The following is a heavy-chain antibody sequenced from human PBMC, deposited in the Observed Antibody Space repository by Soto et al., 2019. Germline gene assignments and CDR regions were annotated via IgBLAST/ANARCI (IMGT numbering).Heavy chain of an antibody. D-gene: IGHD6-6*01. CDR1: GYTFTDYY. CDR3: ARGAARDF. V-gene: IGHV1-2*04. Sequence: QVQLLQSGAEVKKPGASVKVSCTASGYTFTDYYLHWVRQAPGQGLEWMGWINPNSGGTNYAQKFQGWVTMTPDTSVSTAYMELRGLKSDDTAVYYCARGAARDFWGQGTLVTVSS. J-gene: IGHJ4*02. CDR2: INPNSGGT.